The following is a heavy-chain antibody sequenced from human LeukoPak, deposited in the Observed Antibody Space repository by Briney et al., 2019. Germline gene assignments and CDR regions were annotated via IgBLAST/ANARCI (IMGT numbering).Heavy chain of an antibody. CDR2: IIPIFGTA. Sequence: GSSVKVSCKASGGTFSSYAISWVRQAPGQGLEWMGGIIPIFGTANYAQKFQGRVTITTDESTSTAYMELSSLRSEDTAVYYCARGVLGHCSSTSRSYRGLDYWGQGTLVTVSS. CDR3: ARGVLGHCSSTSRSYRGLDY. V-gene: IGHV1-69*05. D-gene: IGHD2-2*01. J-gene: IGHJ4*02. CDR1: GGTFSSYA.